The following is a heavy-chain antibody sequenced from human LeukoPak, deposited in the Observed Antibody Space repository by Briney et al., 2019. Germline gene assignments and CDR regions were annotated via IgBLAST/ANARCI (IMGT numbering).Heavy chain of an antibody. J-gene: IGHJ3*02. D-gene: IGHD4-17*01. CDR3: ARDPNGDYIGAFDM. V-gene: IGHV3-23*01. CDR2: VSGSGGSA. Sequence: GGSLRLSCAASGFTFSSYVMSWVRQAPGKGLEWVSAVSGSGGSAFYADSVKGRFTISRDNSKYTLFLQMNSLRAEDTAVYYCARDPNGDYIGAFDMWGPGTMVTVSS. CDR1: GFTFSSYV.